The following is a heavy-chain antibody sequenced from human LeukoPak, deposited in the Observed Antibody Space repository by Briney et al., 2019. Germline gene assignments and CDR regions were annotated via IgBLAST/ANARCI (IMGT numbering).Heavy chain of an antibody. Sequence: EASVKVSCKAAGFSFKRYGNTWVRQAPGQGLEWMGGIIPIFGTANYAQKFQGRVTITADESTSTAYMELSSLRSEDTAVYYCTKGYSSTDAFDIWGQGTMVTVSS. CDR2: IIPIFGTA. D-gene: IGHD3-10*01. CDR3: TKGYSSTDAFDI. J-gene: IGHJ3*02. V-gene: IGHV1-69*13. CDR1: GFSFKRYG.